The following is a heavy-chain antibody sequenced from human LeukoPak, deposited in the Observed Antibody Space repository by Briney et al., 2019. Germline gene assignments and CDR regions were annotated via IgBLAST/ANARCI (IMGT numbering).Heavy chain of an antibody. CDR2: INHSGST. V-gene: IGHV4-34*01. CDR1: GGSFSGYY. Sequence: SETLSLTCAVYGGSFSGYYWSWIRQPPGKGLEWIGEINHSGSTNYNPSLKSRVTISVDTSKNQFSLKLSSVTAADTAVYYCARHRVRTTGYSYGAAPFDYWGQGTLVTVSS. CDR3: ARHRVRTTGYSYGAAPFDY. D-gene: IGHD5-18*01. J-gene: IGHJ4*02.